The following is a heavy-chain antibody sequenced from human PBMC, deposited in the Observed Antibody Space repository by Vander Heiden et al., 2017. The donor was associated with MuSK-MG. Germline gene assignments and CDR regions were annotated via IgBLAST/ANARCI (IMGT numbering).Heavy chain of an antibody. Sequence: EVQLLESGGGLVQPGGSLRLSCAASGFTFSSYAMSWVRKAPGKGPEWVSAISGSGGSTYSADSVKGRFTISRDNSKNTLYLQMNSLRAEDTAVYYCASRGIAAAGGYYYYYHMDVWGKGTTVTVSS. D-gene: IGHD6-13*01. CDR2: ISGSGGST. CDR3: ASRGIAAAGGYYYYYHMDV. J-gene: IGHJ6*03. CDR1: GFTFSSYA. V-gene: IGHV3-23*01.